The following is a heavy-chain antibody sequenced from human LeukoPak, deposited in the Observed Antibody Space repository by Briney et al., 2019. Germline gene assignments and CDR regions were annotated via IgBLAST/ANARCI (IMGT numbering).Heavy chain of an antibody. CDR3: ARDHRGIAVASGHY. V-gene: IGHV1-2*02. Sequence: GASVKVSCKASGYTFTGYYMHWVRQAPGQGLEWMGWINPNSGGTNYAQKFQGRVTMTRDTSISTAYMELSRLRSDDTAVYYCARDHRGIAVASGHYWGQGTLVTVSS. D-gene: IGHD6-19*01. CDR2: INPNSGGT. CDR1: GYTFTGYY. J-gene: IGHJ4*02.